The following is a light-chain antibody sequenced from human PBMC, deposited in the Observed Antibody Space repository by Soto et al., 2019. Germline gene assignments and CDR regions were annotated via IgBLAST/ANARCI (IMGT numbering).Light chain of an antibody. CDR3: QQYSDFPWT. CDR2: KAT. Sequence: DIQMTQSPSTLSASVGDIVTITCRASQDISAWLAWYQQKPGKPPKLVIYKATALETGVPSRFSGSGSGTEFTLTISSLQPDDFTTYYCQQYSDFPWTFGQGTKVDIK. V-gene: IGKV1-5*03. CDR1: QDISAW. J-gene: IGKJ1*01.